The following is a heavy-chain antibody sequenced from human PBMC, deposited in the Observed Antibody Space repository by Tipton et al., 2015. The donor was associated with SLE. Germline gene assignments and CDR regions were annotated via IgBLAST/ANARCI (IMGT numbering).Heavy chain of an antibody. V-gene: IGHV4-59*12. CDR1: GGSISSYY. CDR2: IYHSGST. D-gene: IGHD3-10*01. Sequence: TLSLTCTVSGGSISSYYWSWIRQPPGKGLEWIGHIYHSGSTSYNPSLKSRVPISVDTSKNQFSLDLSSVTAADTAVYYCARAKFMVQKVTHYYFGLDVWGQGTTVTVSS. CDR3: ARAKFMVQKVTHYYFGLDV. J-gene: IGHJ6*02.